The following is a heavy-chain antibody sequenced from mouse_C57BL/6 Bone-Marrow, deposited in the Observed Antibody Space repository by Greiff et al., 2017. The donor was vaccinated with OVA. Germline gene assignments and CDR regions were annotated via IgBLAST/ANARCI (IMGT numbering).Heavy chain of an antibody. D-gene: IGHD2-12*01. V-gene: IGHV1-64*01. CDR2: IHPNSGST. J-gene: IGHJ2*01. CDR1: GYTFTSYW. CDR3: ARWDCYDDY. Sequence: QVQLQQPGAELVKPGASVKLSCKASGYTFTSYWMHWVKQRPGQGLEWIGMIHPNSGSTNYTEKFKSKATLTVDKSSSTAYMQISSLTTEDSAVYYCARWDCYDDYWCPGTALTVTS.